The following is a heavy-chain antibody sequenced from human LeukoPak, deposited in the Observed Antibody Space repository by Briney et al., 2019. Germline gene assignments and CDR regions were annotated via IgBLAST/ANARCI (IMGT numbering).Heavy chain of an antibody. CDR3: ARTVVTAKVYFDY. CDR1: GGSISSYY. V-gene: IGHV4-59*08. Sequence: KPSETLSPTCTVSGGSISSYYWRWIRQPPGKGLEWIGYIYYSGSTNYNPSIKSRVTISVDTSKNQFSLKLSSVTAADTAVYYCARTVVTAKVYFDYWGQGTLVTVSS. CDR2: IYYSGST. J-gene: IGHJ4*02. D-gene: IGHD2-21*02.